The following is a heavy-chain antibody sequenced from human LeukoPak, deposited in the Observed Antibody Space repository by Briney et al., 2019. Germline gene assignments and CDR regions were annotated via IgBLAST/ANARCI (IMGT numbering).Heavy chain of an antibody. V-gene: IGHV4-31*03. Sequence: SETLSLTCTVSGGSISSGGYYWSWIRQHPGKGLEWIGYIYYSGSTYYNPSLKSRVTISVDTSKNQFSLKLSSVTAADTAVYYCAREGACSSTSCLNWFDPWGQGTLVTVSS. CDR1: GGSISSGGYY. CDR3: AREGACSSTSCLNWFDP. CDR2: IYYSGST. J-gene: IGHJ5*02. D-gene: IGHD2-2*01.